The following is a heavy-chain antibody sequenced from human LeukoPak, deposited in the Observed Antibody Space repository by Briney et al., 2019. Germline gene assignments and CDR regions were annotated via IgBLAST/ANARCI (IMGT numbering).Heavy chain of an antibody. D-gene: IGHD6-19*01. CDR3: AREGSSGWYDRDWYFDL. J-gene: IGHJ2*01. Sequence: PSETLSLTCAVYGGSFSGYYWSWIRQPPGKGLEWIGEINHSGSTNYNPSLKSRVTMSVDTSKNQFSLKLSSVTAADTAVYYCAREGSSGWYDRDWYFDLWGRGTLVTVSS. V-gene: IGHV4-34*01. CDR2: INHSGST. CDR1: GGSFSGYY.